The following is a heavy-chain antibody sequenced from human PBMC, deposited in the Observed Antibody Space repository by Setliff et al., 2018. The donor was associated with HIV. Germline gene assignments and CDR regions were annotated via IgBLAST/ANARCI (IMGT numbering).Heavy chain of an antibody. CDR3: ARDVVVVAASGFDP. J-gene: IGHJ5*02. V-gene: IGHV1-8*01. CDR1: EYSFTSYD. D-gene: IGHD2-15*01. CDR2: LNPNSHNT. Sequence: ASVKVSCKPSEYSFTSYDINWVRQATGQGLEWMGWLNPNSHNTGYAQKFQGRVAMTWDTSISTAHMELSSLRSEDTAVYYCARDVVVVAASGFDPWGQGTMVTVSS.